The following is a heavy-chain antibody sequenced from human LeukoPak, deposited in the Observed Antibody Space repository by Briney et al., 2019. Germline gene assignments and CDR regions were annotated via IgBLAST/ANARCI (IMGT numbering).Heavy chain of an antibody. CDR2: IIPIFGTA. V-gene: IGHV1-69*01. J-gene: IGHJ4*02. CDR1: GGTFSSYA. CDR3: ARSVILYFDWPCYFDY. D-gene: IGHD3-9*01. Sequence: ASVKVSCKASGGTFSSYAISWVRQAPGQGLEWMGGIIPIFGTANYAQKFQGRVTITADESTSTAYMELSSLRSEDTAVYYCARSVILYFDWPCYFDYWGQGTLVTVSS.